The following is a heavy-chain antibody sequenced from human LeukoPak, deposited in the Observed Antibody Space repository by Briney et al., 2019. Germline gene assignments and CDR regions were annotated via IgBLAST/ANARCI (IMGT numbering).Heavy chain of an antibody. CDR3: ARDGYSLWGDAFDI. CDR2: INHSGST. V-gene: IGHV4-34*01. Sequence: SETLSLTYAVYGGSFSGYYWSWIRQPPGKGLEWIGEINHSGSTNYNPSLKSRVTISVDTSKNQFSLKLSSVTAADTAVYYCARDGYSLWGDAFDIWGQGTMVTVSS. D-gene: IGHD5-18*01. J-gene: IGHJ3*02. CDR1: GGSFSGYY.